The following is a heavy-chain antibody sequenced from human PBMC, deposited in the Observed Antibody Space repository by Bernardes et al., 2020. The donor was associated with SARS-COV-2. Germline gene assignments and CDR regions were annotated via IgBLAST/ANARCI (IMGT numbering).Heavy chain of an antibody. CDR2: LNEDGSIT. CDR1: GFTFSTYW. V-gene: IGHV3-74*01. J-gene: IGHJ4*02. Sequence: GRSLRLSCVVSGFTFSTYWMHWVRQAPGKGLEWVSRLNEDGSITTYADSVKGRFTISRDNAKNTLYLQMHSLRVEDTATYYCVRDLAGGRGSWGQGTLVTVSS. D-gene: IGHD2-15*01. CDR3: VRDLAGGRGS.